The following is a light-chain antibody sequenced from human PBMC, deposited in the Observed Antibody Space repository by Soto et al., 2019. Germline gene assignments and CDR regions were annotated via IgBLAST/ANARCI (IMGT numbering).Light chain of an antibody. J-gene: IGLJ2*01. CDR3: QSYDSSLPGVV. V-gene: IGLV1-40*01. Sequence: QSVLTQPPSVSGAPGQRVTISCTGSSSNIGAGYGVHWYQQLPGTAPKLLIHGNSNRPSRVPDRFSGSKSGTSASLAITGRQAEDEADYYCQSYDSSLPGVVFGGGTKLTVL. CDR1: SSNIGAGYG. CDR2: GNS.